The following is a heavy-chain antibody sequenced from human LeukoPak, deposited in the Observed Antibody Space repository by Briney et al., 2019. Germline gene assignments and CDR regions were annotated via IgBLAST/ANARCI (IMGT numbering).Heavy chain of an antibody. CDR2: IYHSGST. V-gene: IGHV4-38-2*01. CDR3: ARREQWLVFDY. Sequence: SETLSLTCAVSGYSISSGYYWGWIRQPPGKGLEWIGSIYHSGSTYYNPSLKSRVTISVDTSKNQFSLKLSSVTAADTAVYYCARREQWLVFDYWGQGTLVTVSS. D-gene: IGHD6-19*01. J-gene: IGHJ4*02. CDR1: GYSISSGYY.